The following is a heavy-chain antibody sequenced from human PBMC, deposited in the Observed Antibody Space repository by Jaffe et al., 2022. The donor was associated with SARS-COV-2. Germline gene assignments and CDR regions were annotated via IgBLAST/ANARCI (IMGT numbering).Heavy chain of an antibody. CDR2: ISYDGSNK. J-gene: IGHJ4*02. Sequence: QVQLVESGGGVVQPGRSLRLSCAASGFTFSSYAMHWVRQAPGKGLEWVAVISYDGSNKYYADSVKGRFTISRDNSKNTLYLQMNSLRAEDTAVYYCAVGGHFDYWGQGTLVTVSS. CDR1: GFTFSSYA. V-gene: IGHV3-30*04. D-gene: IGHD3-10*01. CDR3: AVGGHFDY.